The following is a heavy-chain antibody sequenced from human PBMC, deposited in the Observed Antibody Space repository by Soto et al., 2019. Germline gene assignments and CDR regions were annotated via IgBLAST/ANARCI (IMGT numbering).Heavy chain of an antibody. Sequence: ASVKVSCKASGYTFTGYYMHWVRQAPGQGLEWMGWINPNSGGTNYAQKFQGWVTMTRDTSISTAYMELSRLRSDDTAVHYCARNTGYSSEGFDSWGQGTLVTVSS. CDR1: GYTFTGYY. D-gene: IGHD6-25*01. J-gene: IGHJ4*02. CDR3: ARNTGYSSEGFDS. V-gene: IGHV1-2*04. CDR2: INPNSGGT.